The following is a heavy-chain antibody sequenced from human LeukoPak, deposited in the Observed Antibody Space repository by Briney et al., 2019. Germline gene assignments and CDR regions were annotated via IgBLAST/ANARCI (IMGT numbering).Heavy chain of an antibody. CDR2: IIPIFGTA. CDR1: GGTFSSYA. D-gene: IGHD7-27*01. Sequence: SVKVSCKASGGTFSSYAISWVRQAPGQGLEWMGGIIPIFGTANYAQKFQGRVTITTDESTSTAYMELSSLRSEDTAVYYCAREDAFSGATETFDYWGQGTLVTVSS. CDR3: AREDAFSGATETFDY. J-gene: IGHJ4*02. V-gene: IGHV1-69*05.